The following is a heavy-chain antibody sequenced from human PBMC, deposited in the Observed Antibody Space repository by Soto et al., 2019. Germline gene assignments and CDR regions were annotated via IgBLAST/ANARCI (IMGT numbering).Heavy chain of an antibody. CDR1: GFTFSSYA. Sequence: PWGSLRLSCAASGFTFSSYAMSLARQAPGKGLEWVSAISGRGGSTYYADSVKGRFTSSRDNSNITLYLQMNSLRAEDTAVYYCAKVAPTRESYWVQGTLVTVSS. J-gene: IGHJ4*02. V-gene: IGHV3-23*01. CDR3: AKVAPTRESY. CDR2: ISGRGGST.